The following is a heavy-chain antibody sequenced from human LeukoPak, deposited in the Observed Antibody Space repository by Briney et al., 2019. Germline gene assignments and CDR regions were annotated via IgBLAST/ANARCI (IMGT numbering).Heavy chain of an antibody. D-gene: IGHD2-21*01. Sequence: GGTLRLSCAASGFTFSSYGMSWVRQAPGKGLEWVSAISGSGGSTYYADSVKGRFTISRDNSKNTLYLQMNSLRAEDAAVYYCAKAPVTTCSGAYCYPFDYWGQGTLVTVSS. CDR2: ISGSGGST. CDR1: GFTFSSYG. J-gene: IGHJ4*02. V-gene: IGHV3-23*01. CDR3: AKAPVTTCSGAYCYPFDY.